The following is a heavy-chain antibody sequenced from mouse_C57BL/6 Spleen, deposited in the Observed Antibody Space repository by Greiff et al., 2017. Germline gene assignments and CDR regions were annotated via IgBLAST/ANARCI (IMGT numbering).Heavy chain of an antibody. CDR3: ARENYSSGFDY. CDR1: GFTFSDYY. CDR2: INYDGSST. D-gene: IGHD1-1*01. J-gene: IGHJ2*01. Sequence: EVKLVQSEGGLVQPGRSMKLSCTASGFTFSDYYMAWVRQVPEKCLEWVAIINYDGSSTYYLDSLKSRFIISRDNATNSLYMQMSILNSEDTATYYCARENYSSGFDYWGQGTTLTVSS. V-gene: IGHV5-16*01.